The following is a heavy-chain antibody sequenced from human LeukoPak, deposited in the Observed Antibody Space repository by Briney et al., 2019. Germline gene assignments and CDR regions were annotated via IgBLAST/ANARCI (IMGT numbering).Heavy chain of an antibody. Sequence: PGGSLRLSCAASGVTFSNYAMSWVRQAPGKGLEWVSVIYSGGSTYYADSVKGRFTISRDNSKNTLYLLMNSLSAEDTALYYCAKEQTSSGYFDYWGQGTLVTVSS. D-gene: IGHD3-10*01. CDR2: IYSGGST. CDR3: AKEQTSSGYFDY. CDR1: GVTFSNYA. V-gene: IGHV3-23*03. J-gene: IGHJ4*02.